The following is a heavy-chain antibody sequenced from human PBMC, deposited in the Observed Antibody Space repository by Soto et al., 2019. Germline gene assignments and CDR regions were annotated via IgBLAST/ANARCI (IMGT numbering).Heavy chain of an antibody. CDR2: ISGSSDGT. CDR3: AKGSSAGRPYYFDY. J-gene: IGHJ4*02. V-gene: IGHV3-23*01. Sequence: EVEVLESGGGLVQPGGSMRLSCAGSGFTFSNYVMSWVRQGQGKGLEWVSAISGSSDGTYYLDAVKGRFTISRDNSKNTLYLQMSGLRAEDTAICYCAKGSSAGRPYYFDYWGQGTLVTVSS. CDR1: GFTFSNYV. D-gene: IGHD3-10*01.